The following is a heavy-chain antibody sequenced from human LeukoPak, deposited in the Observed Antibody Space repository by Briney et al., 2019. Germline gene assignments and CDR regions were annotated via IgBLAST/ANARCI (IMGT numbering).Heavy chain of an antibody. CDR1: GFTFSSYS. D-gene: IGHD6-19*01. CDR2: ISSSSSSYI. V-gene: IGHV3-21*01. Sequence: PGGSLRLSCAASGFTFSSYSMNWVRQAPGKGLEWVSSISSSSSSYIYYADSVKGRFTISRDNAKNSLYLQMNSLRAEDTAVYYCARDSGYSGMDVWGQGTTVTVSS. J-gene: IGHJ6*02. CDR3: ARDSGYSGMDV.